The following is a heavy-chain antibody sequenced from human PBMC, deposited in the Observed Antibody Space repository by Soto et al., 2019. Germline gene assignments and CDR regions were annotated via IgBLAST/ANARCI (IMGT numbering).Heavy chain of an antibody. D-gene: IGHD6-13*01. Sequence: ASVKVSCKASGYTFTGYYMHWVRQAPGQGLEWMGWINPNSGGTNYAQKFQGRVTMTRDTSISTAYMELSRLRSDDTAVYYCARVSGIAAVAFFDYWGQGTLVTVYS. V-gene: IGHV1-2*02. CDR2: INPNSGGT. CDR3: ARVSGIAAVAFFDY. CDR1: GYTFTGYY. J-gene: IGHJ4*02.